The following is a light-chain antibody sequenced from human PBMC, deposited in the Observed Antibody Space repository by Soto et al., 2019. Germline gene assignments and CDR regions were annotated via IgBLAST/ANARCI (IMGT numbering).Light chain of an antibody. CDR3: QQRYSTTIT. CDR1: QSISSY. CDR2: AAS. V-gene: IGKV1-39*01. Sequence: IQMTQSPSSMCASVGDRVTITCRASQSISSYLNWYQQKPGKAPKILIYAASSLQSGLPSRFSVSGSGTDFTLTISSLQTEDFATYYCQQRYSTTITFGQGTRLE. J-gene: IGKJ5*01.